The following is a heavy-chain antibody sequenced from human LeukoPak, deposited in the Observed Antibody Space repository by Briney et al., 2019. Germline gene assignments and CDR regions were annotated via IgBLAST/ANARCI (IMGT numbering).Heavy chain of an antibody. CDR2: ISAGSGTI. CDR1: GLSVSSNN. V-gene: IGHV3-48*04. CDR3: ARDLGLRRMI. Sequence: GGSLILSCAASGLSVSSNNMHWVRQAPGGGLEWVAYISAGSGTIYSADSLKGRFTISRDNARNSLYLQMNSLRAEDTAVYYCARDLGLRRMIWGRGTLVIVSS. J-gene: IGHJ2*01.